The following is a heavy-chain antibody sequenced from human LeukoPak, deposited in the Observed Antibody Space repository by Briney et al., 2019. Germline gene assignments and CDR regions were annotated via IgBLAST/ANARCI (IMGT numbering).Heavy chain of an antibody. Sequence: GGSLRLSCAASGFTFSSYAMSWVRQAPGKGLEWVSAISGSGGSTYYADSVKGRFTISRDNSKNTLYLQMNSLRAEDTAVYYCAKDLARLVTTIRDYWGQGTLVTVSS. J-gene: IGHJ4*02. CDR2: ISGSGGST. D-gene: IGHD4-17*01. CDR3: AKDLARLVTTIRDY. CDR1: GFTFSSYA. V-gene: IGHV3-23*01.